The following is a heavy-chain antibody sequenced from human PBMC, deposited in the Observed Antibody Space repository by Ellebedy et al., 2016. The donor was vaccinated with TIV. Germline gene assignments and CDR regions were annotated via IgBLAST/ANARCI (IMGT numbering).Heavy chain of an antibody. V-gene: IGHV1-2*02. Sequence: ASVKVSCXASGYTFTSYYMHWVRQAPGQGPEWMGWINPNSGGTNYAQKFQGRVTMTRDTSISTAYMELSRLRSDDTAVYYCARARLNSSGYYYGLGYWGQGTLVTVSS. CDR2: INPNSGGT. CDR1: GYTFTSYY. D-gene: IGHD3-22*01. J-gene: IGHJ4*02. CDR3: ARARLNSSGYYYGLGY.